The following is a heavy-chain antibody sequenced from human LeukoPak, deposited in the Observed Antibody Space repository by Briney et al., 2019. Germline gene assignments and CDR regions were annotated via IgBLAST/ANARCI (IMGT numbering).Heavy chain of an antibody. CDR1: GFTFSSYG. V-gene: IGHV3-33*01. Sequence: GGSLRLSCAASGFTFSSYGMHWVRQAPGKGLEWVAVIWYDASNKYYADSVKGRFTISRDNSKNTLYLQMNSLRAEDTAVYYCARWGNYYGSGTQGDYWGQGTLVTVSS. CDR2: IWYDASNK. CDR3: ARWGNYYGSGTQGDY. D-gene: IGHD3-10*01. J-gene: IGHJ4*02.